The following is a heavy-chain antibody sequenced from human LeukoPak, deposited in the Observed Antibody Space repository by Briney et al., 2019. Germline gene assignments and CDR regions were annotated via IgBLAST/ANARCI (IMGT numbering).Heavy chain of an antibody. Sequence: SVKVSCKASGFTFTSSAVQWVRQARGQRLEWIGWIVVGSGNTNYAQKFQERVTITRDMSTSTAYMELSSLRSEDTAVYYCAASSGYSYYYYCMDVWGKGTTVTVSS. CDR3: AASSGYSYYYYCMDV. CDR1: GFTFTSSA. J-gene: IGHJ6*04. CDR2: IVVGSGNT. D-gene: IGHD5-18*01. V-gene: IGHV1-58*01.